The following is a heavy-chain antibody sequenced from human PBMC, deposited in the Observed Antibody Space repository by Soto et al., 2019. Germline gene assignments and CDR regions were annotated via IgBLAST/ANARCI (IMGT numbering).Heavy chain of an antibody. Sequence: PGASLRLSCAASGFTFSSYAMSWVRQAPGKGLEWVSAISGSGGSTYYADSVKGRFTISRDNSKNTLYLQMNSLRAEDTAVYYCAKGMASIAAPTPFDYWGQGTLVTVSS. CDR1: GFTFSSYA. J-gene: IGHJ4*02. CDR2: ISGSGGST. CDR3: AKGMASIAAPTPFDY. V-gene: IGHV3-23*01. D-gene: IGHD6-6*01.